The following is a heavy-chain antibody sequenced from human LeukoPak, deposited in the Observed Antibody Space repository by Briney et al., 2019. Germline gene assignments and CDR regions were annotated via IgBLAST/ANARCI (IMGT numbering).Heavy chain of an antibody. Sequence: ASVKVSCKTSGYTFTRYGISWMRQAPGQGLEWMGWISAYEANTKYAQKVQGRVSMTTDTSTSTAYMELRSLRSDDTAVHYCARDNAIIPAEIADYWGQGTQVTVSS. D-gene: IGHD2-2*01. V-gene: IGHV1-18*01. J-gene: IGHJ4*02. CDR1: GYTFTRYG. CDR3: ARDNAIIPAEIADY. CDR2: ISAYEANT.